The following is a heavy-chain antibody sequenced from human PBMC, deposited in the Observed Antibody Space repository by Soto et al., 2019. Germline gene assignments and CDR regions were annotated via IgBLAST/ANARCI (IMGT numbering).Heavy chain of an antibody. Sequence: EVQLVESGGGLVQPGRSLRLSCAASGFTFDDYAMHWVRQAPGKGLEWVSGISWNSGSIGYADSVKGRFTISRDNAKNSLYLQMNSLRAEDTALYYCAKVSGSSAPSDYWGQGTLVTVSS. J-gene: IGHJ4*02. CDR2: ISWNSGSI. CDR1: GFTFDDYA. CDR3: AKVSGSSAPSDY. V-gene: IGHV3-9*01. D-gene: IGHD2-2*01.